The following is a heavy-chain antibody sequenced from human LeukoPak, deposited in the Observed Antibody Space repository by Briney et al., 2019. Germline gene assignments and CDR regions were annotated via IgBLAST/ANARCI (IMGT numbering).Heavy chain of an antibody. CDR2: INTDGTVT. CDR3: ATKQWLAPPPDS. CDR1: GFTFSKYW. J-gene: IGHJ4*02. Sequence: GGSLRLSCAASGFTFSKYWMLWVRQAPGKRLESVPRINTDGTVTTYADSVKGRFTVSRDNADNTMFLQMNSVRDEDTAVYYCATKQWLAPPPDSWGQGTPVTVSS. D-gene: IGHD6-19*01. V-gene: IGHV3-74*01.